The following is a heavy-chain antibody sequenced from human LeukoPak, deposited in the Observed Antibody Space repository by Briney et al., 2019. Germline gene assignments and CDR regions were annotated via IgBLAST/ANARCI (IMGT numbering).Heavy chain of an antibody. J-gene: IGHJ5*02. Sequence: SEALSLTCTVSGGSISSALYHWGWIRQPPGKNLEWLGSVYYTGSTHNNPSLKSRVTISVDTSKNQFSLNLSSVTAADTAVYYCARQEIGLRSFDPWGQGTLVTVSS. CDR2: VYYTGST. CDR1: GGSISSALYH. V-gene: IGHV4-39*01. CDR3: ARQEIGLRSFDP. D-gene: IGHD3/OR15-3a*01.